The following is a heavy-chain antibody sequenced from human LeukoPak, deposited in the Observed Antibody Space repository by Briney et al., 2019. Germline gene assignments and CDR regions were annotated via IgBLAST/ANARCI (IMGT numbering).Heavy chain of an antibody. Sequence: GGSLRLSCAVSGITLSNYAMSWVRQAPGKGLEWVAGISGSGGGTNYADSVKGRFTISRDNPKNTLNLQMNNLRADDTAVYFCAKRGVVIRVILVGFHKEAYYFDSWGQGALVTVSS. D-gene: IGHD3-22*01. J-gene: IGHJ4*02. CDR2: ISGSGGGT. V-gene: IGHV3-23*01. CDR1: GITLSNYA. CDR3: AKRGVVIRVILVGFHKEAYYFDS.